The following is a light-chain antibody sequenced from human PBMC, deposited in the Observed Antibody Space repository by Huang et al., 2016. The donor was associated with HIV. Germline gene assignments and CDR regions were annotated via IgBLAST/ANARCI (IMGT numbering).Light chain of an antibody. CDR3: QQRSDWPLT. CDR2: DTY. V-gene: IGKV3-11*01. J-gene: IGKJ4*01. CDR1: HSLGGN. Sequence: EIVLTQSPATLSLSPGESAALFCRASHSLGGNLAVYQQNPGQAPRLLIYDTYNRATGIPARFTGSGSGTDYTLTISSLEPEDFAVYYCQQRSDWPLTFGGGTKVDIK.